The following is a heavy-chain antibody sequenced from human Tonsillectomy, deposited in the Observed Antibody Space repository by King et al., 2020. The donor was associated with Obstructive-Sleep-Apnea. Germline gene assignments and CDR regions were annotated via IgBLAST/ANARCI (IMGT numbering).Heavy chain of an antibody. Sequence: DVQLVESGGGLVQPGGSLRLSCAASGFTFSSYWMFWVRQTPGKGLVWVSRINSDGSSTSHADSVKGRFTISRDNAKNTLYLQMNSLRAEDTAVYYCAKTPYRYYGLDVWGQGTTVTVSS. V-gene: IGHV3-74*01. J-gene: IGHJ6*02. CDR2: INSDGSST. CDR1: GFTFSSYW. CDR3: AKTPYRYYGLDV. D-gene: IGHD3-16*02.